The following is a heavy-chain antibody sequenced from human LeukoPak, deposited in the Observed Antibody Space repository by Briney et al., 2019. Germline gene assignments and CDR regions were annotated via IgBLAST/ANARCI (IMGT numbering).Heavy chain of an antibody. V-gene: IGHV3-20*01. Sequence: RSGGSLRLSCAASGFTFDDYGMSWVRQAPGKGLEWVSGINWNGGSTGYADSVKGRFTISRDNAKNSLYLQMNSLRDEDTALYHCARIEFSSGWYGVFDIWGQGTMVTVSS. CDR1: GFTFDDYG. J-gene: IGHJ3*02. CDR3: ARIEFSSGWYGVFDI. CDR2: INWNGGST. D-gene: IGHD6-19*01.